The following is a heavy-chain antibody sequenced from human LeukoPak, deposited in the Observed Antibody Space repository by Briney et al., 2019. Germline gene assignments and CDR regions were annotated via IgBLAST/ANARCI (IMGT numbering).Heavy chain of an antibody. CDR3: ARHTPATGYYDILTAEAYYFDY. J-gene: IGHJ4*02. CDR2: IYYSGST. V-gene: IGHV4-39*01. D-gene: IGHD3-9*01. CDR1: GGSISSSSYY. Sequence: SETLSLTCTVSGGSISSSSYYWGWIRQPPGKGLEWIGSIYYSGSTYYNPSLKSRVTISVDTSKNQFSLKLSSVTAADTAVYYCARHTPATGYYDILTAEAYYFDYWGQGTLVTVSS.